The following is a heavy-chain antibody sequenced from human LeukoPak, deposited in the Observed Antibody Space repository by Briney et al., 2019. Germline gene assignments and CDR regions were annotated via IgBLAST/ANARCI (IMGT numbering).Heavy chain of an antibody. V-gene: IGHV3-48*04. D-gene: IGHD6-13*01. CDR2: ISSTSSTM. Sequence: QPGGSLRLSCAASGFTFSNYNMNWVRQAPGKGLEWVSYISSTSSTMYADSVKGRFTISRDNAKNSLYLQMNSLRAEDTAVYYCARESSSWRNFDHWGQGTLVTVSS. CDR1: GFTFSNYN. CDR3: ARESSSWRNFDH. J-gene: IGHJ4*02.